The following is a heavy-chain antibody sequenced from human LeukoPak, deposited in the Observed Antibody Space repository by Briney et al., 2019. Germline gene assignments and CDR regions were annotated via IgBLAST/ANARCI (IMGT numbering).Heavy chain of an antibody. D-gene: IGHD6-6*01. Sequence: SETLSLTCTVSGGSISSNTYYWGWIRQPPGKGLEWIGSIYYSGSTYYNPSLKSRVTISVDTSKNQFSLKLSSVTAADTAVYYCARAGSIAARPIFFDYWGQGTLVTVSS. J-gene: IGHJ4*02. CDR3: ARAGSIAARPIFFDY. V-gene: IGHV4-39*07. CDR1: GGSISSNTYY. CDR2: IYYSGST.